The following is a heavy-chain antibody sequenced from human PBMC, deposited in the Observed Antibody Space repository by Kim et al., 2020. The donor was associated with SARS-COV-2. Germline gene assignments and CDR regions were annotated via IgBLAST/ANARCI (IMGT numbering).Heavy chain of an antibody. Sequence: GGSLRLSCAASGFTFSSYAMSWVRQAPGKGLEWVSAISGSGGSTYYADSVKGRFTISRDNSKNTLYLQMNSLRAEDTAVYYCAKDKSWFGEPRNFDYWGQGTLVTVSS. CDR1: GFTFSSYA. D-gene: IGHD3-10*01. J-gene: IGHJ4*02. V-gene: IGHV3-23*01. CDR3: AKDKSWFGEPRNFDY. CDR2: ISGSGGST.